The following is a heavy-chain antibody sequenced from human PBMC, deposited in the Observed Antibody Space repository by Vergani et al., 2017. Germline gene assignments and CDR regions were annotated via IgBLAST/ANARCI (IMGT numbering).Heavy chain of an antibody. D-gene: IGHD3-22*01. CDR1: GYSFTSYW. J-gene: IGHJ4*02. Sequence: EVQLVQSGAEVKKPGESLKISCKGSGYSFTSYWIGWVRQMPGKGLEWMGIIYPGDSDTRYSPSFQGQVTISADKSISTAYLPWSSLKASDTAMYYCARSRGPYYYDSSGYYYDYWGQGTLVTVSS. V-gene: IGHV5-51*01. CDR3: ARSRGPYYYDSSGYYYDY. CDR2: IYPGDSDT.